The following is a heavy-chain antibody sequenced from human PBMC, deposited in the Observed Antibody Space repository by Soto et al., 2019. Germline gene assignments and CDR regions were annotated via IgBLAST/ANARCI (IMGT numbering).Heavy chain of an antibody. J-gene: IGHJ6*03. CDR3: ARRSYGQYYYYMDV. V-gene: IGHV4-59*08. Sequence: SETLSLTCTVSGGSISSYYWSWIRQPPGKGLEWIGYIYYSGSTNYNPSLKSRVTISVDTSKNQFSLKLSSVTAADTAVYYCARRSYGQYYYYMDVWGKGTTVTVSS. D-gene: IGHD5-18*01. CDR1: GGSISSYY. CDR2: IYYSGST.